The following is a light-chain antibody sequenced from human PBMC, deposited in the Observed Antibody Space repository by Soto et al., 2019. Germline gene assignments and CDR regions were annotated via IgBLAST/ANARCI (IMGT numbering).Light chain of an antibody. Sequence: DIQMTQSPSTLSASVGDRVTITCRASQSITSWLAWYQQKPGQAPKLLIYDASSLESGVPSRFSGSGSGTEFTLTISSLQPDDFATYYFQQYNSYSQTFGQGTKGEIK. V-gene: IGKV1-5*01. J-gene: IGKJ1*01. CDR2: DAS. CDR1: QSITSW. CDR3: QQYNSYSQT.